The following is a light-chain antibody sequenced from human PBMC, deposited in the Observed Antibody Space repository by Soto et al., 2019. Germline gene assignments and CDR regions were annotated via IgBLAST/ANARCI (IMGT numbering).Light chain of an antibody. J-gene: IGLJ3*02. CDR2: EDS. CDR1: SSDAGNYNF. Sequence: QSALTQPASVSGSPGQSITISCTGTSSDAGNYNFVSWYQQHPGKAPKVIIYEDSTRPSGVSNRISGSKSGNTASLTISGLQAEDEADYYCCSYAGSSTSWVFGGGPSHRP. CDR3: CSYAGSSTSWV. V-gene: IGLV2-23*01.